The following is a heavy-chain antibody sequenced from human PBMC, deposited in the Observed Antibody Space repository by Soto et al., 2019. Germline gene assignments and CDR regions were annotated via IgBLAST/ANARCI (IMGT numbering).Heavy chain of an antibody. D-gene: IGHD5-12*01. Sequence: QVQLVQSGAEVKKPGASVRISCQASGYTFSHYHINWVRQAPGHGLGWIGILRLGGQATTDSQKFQGRVTMTSDTSTATVYMELSSLRSDDTAVYYCTRGPFSGYDSYFDYWGQGTLITVSS. V-gene: IGHV1-46*03. CDR2: LRLGGQAT. J-gene: IGHJ4*02. CDR1: GYTFSHYH. CDR3: TRGPFSGYDSYFDY.